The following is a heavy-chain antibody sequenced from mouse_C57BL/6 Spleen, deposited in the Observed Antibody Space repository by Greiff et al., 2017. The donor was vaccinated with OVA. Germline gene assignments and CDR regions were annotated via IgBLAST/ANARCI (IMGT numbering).Heavy chain of an antibody. Sequence: EVQLVESGGGLVQPKGSLKLSCAASGFSFNTYAMNWVRQAPGKGLEWVARIRSKSNNYATYYADSVKDRFTISRDDSESMLYLQMNNLKTEDTAMYYCVRRHYGSSGSFAYWGQGTLVTVSA. D-gene: IGHD1-1*01. CDR3: VRRHYGSSGSFAY. V-gene: IGHV10-1*01. J-gene: IGHJ3*01. CDR1: GFSFNTYA. CDR2: IRSKSNNYAT.